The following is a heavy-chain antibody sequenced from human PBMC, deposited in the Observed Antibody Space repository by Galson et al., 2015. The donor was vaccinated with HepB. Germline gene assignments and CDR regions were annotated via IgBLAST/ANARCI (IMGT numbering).Heavy chain of an antibody. D-gene: IGHD3-16*01. J-gene: IGHJ3*02. CDR2: TYYRSNWCD. V-gene: IGHV6-1*01. CDR1: GDSVSSNRAA. CDR3: ARDQRLGELWLKSDAFDI. Sequence: CAISGDSVSSNRAAWTWIRQSPSRGLEWLGRTYYRSNWCDDYAVFVKSRISINPDTSKNQFSLHLNSVTPDDTAVYYCARDQRLGELWLKSDAFDIWGQGTAVIVSA.